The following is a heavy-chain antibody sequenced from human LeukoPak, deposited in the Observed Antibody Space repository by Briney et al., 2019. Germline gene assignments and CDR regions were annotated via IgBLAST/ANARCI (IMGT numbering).Heavy chain of an antibody. Sequence: PGGSLRLSCVASGFLFNNAWMSWVRQAPGKGLEWVGRIKSGPDVGTTDYAAPVKDRFTISRDDSKNTLYLQMNSLKTEDTAVYYCTTPHDGYWGQGTLVTVSS. V-gene: IGHV3-15*01. CDR1: GFLFNNAW. CDR3: TTPHDGY. J-gene: IGHJ4*02. CDR2: IKSGPDVGTT.